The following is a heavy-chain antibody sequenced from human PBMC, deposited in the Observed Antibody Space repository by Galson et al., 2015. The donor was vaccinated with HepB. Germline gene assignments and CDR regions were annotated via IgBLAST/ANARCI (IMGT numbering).Heavy chain of an antibody. J-gene: IGHJ3*02. V-gene: IGHV3-7*03. CDR1: GFTFSSYW. D-gene: IGHD3-16*02. CDR2: IKQDGSEK. CDR3: ARDKGDFTFGGVITNDAFDI. Sequence: SLRLSCAASGFTFSSYWMSWVRQAPGKGLEWVANIKQDGSEKYYVDPVKGRFTISRDNAKNSLYLQMNSLRAEDTAVYYCARDKGDFTFGGVITNDAFDIWGQGTMVTVSS.